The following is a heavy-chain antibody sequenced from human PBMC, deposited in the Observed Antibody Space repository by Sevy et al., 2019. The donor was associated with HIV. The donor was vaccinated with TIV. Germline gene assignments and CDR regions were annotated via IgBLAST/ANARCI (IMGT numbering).Heavy chain of an antibody. CDR1: GFTVSSNY. Sequence: GGSLRLSCAASGFTVSSNYMSWVRQAPGKGLEWVSVIYSGGSTYYADSVKGRFTISRENSKNTLYLQMNSLRAEDTAVYYCARDRRYGSGRFGAFDIWGQGTMVTVSS. CDR2: IYSGGST. CDR3: ARDRRYGSGRFGAFDI. V-gene: IGHV3-53*01. J-gene: IGHJ3*02. D-gene: IGHD3-10*01.